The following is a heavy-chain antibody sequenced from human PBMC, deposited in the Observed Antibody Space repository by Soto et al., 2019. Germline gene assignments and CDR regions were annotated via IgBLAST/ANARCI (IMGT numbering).Heavy chain of an antibody. Sequence: QVQLVQSGAEVKNPGSSVKVSCKASGVTFTRSIISWVRQVPGQRLEWMGRIIPVLGVENHAQNFQGRVTVTADKSTSTAYLELSSLKSEDTAIYYCAISTAGVYVFHDWGQGPLVTVSS. V-gene: IGHV1-69*02. CDR3: AISTAGVYVFHD. J-gene: IGHJ4*02. CDR1: GVTFTRSI. D-gene: IGHD2-8*01. CDR2: IIPVLGVE.